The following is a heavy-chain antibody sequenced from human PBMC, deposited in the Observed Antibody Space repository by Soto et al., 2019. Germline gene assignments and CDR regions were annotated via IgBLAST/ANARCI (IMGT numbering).Heavy chain of an antibody. J-gene: IGHJ5*02. V-gene: IGHV3-33*01. CDR1: GFTFSSYG. D-gene: IGHD6-19*01. CDR3: AREGGSRGHNWFDP. Sequence: QVQLVESGGGVVQPGRSLRLSCAASGFTFSSYGMHWVRQAPGTGLEWVAVIWYDGSNKYYADSVKGRFTISRDNSKNTLYLQMNSLRAEDTAVYYCAREGGSRGHNWFDPWGQGTLVTVSS. CDR2: IWYDGSNK.